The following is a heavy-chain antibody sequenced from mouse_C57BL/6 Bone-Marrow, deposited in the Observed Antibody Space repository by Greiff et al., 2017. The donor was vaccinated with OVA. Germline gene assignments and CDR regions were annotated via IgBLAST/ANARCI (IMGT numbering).Heavy chain of an antibody. CDR3: TNTAQAKGLPMDY. D-gene: IGHD3-2*02. Sequence: QVQLKQSGAELVRPGASVTLSCKASGYTFTDYEMHWVKQTPVHGLEWIGAIDPETGGTAYNQKFKGKAILTADKSSSTAYMELRSLTSEDSAVYYCTNTAQAKGLPMDYWGQGTSVTVSS. CDR1: GYTFTDYE. J-gene: IGHJ4*01. V-gene: IGHV1-15*01. CDR2: IDPETGGT.